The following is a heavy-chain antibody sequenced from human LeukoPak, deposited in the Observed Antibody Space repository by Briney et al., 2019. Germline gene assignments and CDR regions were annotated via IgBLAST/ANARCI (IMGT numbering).Heavy chain of an antibody. Sequence: GGSLRLSCAASGFTFSSYAMSWVRQAPGKGLEWVSAISDSGGSTYYADPVKGRFTISRDNSKNTLYLQMNSLRAEDTAVYYCAKDPVVVVAARASYFDYWGQGPLVTVSS. CDR3: AKDPVVVVAARASYFDY. D-gene: IGHD2-15*01. CDR1: GFTFSSYA. J-gene: IGHJ4*02. CDR2: ISDSGGST. V-gene: IGHV3-23*01.